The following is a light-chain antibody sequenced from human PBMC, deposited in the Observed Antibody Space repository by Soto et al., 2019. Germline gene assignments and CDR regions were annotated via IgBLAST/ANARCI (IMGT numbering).Light chain of an antibody. CDR1: SSNIGTNA. J-gene: IGLJ2*01. V-gene: IGLV1-44*01. CDR2: TDN. Sequence: QSVLTQPPSASGTPGQRVTVSCSGSSSNIGTNAVNWYQQLPGTAPKLIIYTDNQRPSGVPDRFSGSKSGTSASLAISGLQSEDEADYYCAAWDASLSAVVFGGGTKLTVL. CDR3: AAWDASLSAVV.